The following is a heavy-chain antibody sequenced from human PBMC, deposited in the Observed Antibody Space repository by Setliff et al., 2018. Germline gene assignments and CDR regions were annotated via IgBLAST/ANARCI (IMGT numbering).Heavy chain of an antibody. Sequence: PSETLSLTCGVSGASISDSYWSWIRQPPGKGLEWIGHILTTGSTNYNPSLKSRIAISADTSRDRFSLRLTSVTAADTAIYYCARFCGTSNCPHNSIDYWGQGTLVTVSS. J-gene: IGHJ4*02. V-gene: IGHV4-4*08. CDR2: ILTTGST. CDR1: GASISDSY. D-gene: IGHD1-1*01. CDR3: ARFCGTSNCPHNSIDY.